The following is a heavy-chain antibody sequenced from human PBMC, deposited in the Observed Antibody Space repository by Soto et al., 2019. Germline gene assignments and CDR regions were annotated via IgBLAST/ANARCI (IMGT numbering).Heavy chain of an antibody. V-gene: IGHV1-2*04. Sequence: ASVKVSCKASGYTFTGYYMHWVRQAPGQGLEWMGWINPNSGGTNYAQKFQGWVTMTRDTSISTAYMELSRLRSDDTAVYYCARTGLLRGRGSFDAFDIRGQGTMVTVSS. CDR2: INPNSGGT. CDR3: ARTGLLRGRGSFDAFDI. J-gene: IGHJ3*02. CDR1: GYTFTGYY. D-gene: IGHD3-10*01.